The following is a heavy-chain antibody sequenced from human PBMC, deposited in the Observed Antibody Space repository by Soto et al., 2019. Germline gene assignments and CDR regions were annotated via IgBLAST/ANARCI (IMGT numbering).Heavy chain of an antibody. CDR3: ASTRSEYYYDSSGSQSSFFDF. Sequence: QVQLVQSGAEVKKPGASVKVSCKTSGYTFTSYNISWVRQAPGQGLEWMGWISAYNGKTNYAQELQGRVTMTTDASTYTAYMELRTLRSDDTAVYYCASTRSEYYYDSSGSQSSFFDFWGQGTLVTVSS. D-gene: IGHD3-22*01. J-gene: IGHJ4*02. V-gene: IGHV1-18*01. CDR1: GYTFTSYN. CDR2: ISAYNGKT.